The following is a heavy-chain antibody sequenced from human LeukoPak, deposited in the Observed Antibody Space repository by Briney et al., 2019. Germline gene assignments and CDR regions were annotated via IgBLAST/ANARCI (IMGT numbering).Heavy chain of an antibody. D-gene: IGHD3-10*01. CDR3: ASGYYYGSGIRGRDAFDI. Sequence: GESLQISCKGSGYRFTSYWISWVRQMPGKGLGWMGRIDPSDSYTNYSPSFQGHVTISADKSISTAYLQWSSLKASDTAMYYCASGYYYGSGIRGRDAFDIWGQGTMVTVSS. CDR2: IDPSDSYT. J-gene: IGHJ3*02. V-gene: IGHV5-10-1*01. CDR1: GYRFTSYW.